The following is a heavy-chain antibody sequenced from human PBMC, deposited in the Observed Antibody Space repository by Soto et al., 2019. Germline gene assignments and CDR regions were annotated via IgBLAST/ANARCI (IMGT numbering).Heavy chain of an antibody. J-gene: IGHJ6*02. D-gene: IGHD2-15*01. CDR2: ISYDGSNK. V-gene: IGHV3-30-3*01. Sequence: QVQLVESGGGVVQPGRSLRLSCAASGFTFSSYAMHWVRQAPGKGLEWVAVISYDGSNKYYADSVKGRFTISRDNSKNTLYLQMNSLRAEDMAVYYCARDHSLGYCSGGSCYSYYGMDVWGQGTTVTVSS. CDR3: ARDHSLGYCSGGSCYSYYGMDV. CDR1: GFTFSSYA.